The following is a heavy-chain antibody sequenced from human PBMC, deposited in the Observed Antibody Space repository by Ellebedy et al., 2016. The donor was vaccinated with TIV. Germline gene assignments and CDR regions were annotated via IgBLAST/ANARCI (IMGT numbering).Heavy chain of an antibody. Sequence: SGPTLVKPTQTLTLTCSFSGFSLTTSGMCVSWIRQPSGKALEWLARIDWDDDKFYNPSLEARLAISKDTSKNQVVLTVTDVGPADTGTYYCARTEGVGDYIDSSGHLYSLYFDYWGQGTVVTVSS. CDR1: GFSLTTSGMC. CDR3: ARTEGVGDYIDSSGHLYSLYFDY. CDR2: IDWDDDK. D-gene: IGHD3-22*01. J-gene: IGHJ4*02. V-gene: IGHV2-70*17.